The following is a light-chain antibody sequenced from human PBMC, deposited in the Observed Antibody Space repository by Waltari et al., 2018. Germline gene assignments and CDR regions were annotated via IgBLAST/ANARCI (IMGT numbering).Light chain of an antibody. CDR2: MAS. CDR3: QQYSSFST. J-gene: IGKJ2*01. Sequence: DIQMIQPPSTLSASVGDRVTISCRASQSVGTWLAWYQQKPGKAPKLLIYMASSLESGVPSRFSGSGSGTEFTLTISSLQPDDFATYSCQQYSSFSTFGQGTKVDI. V-gene: IGKV1-5*03. CDR1: QSVGTW.